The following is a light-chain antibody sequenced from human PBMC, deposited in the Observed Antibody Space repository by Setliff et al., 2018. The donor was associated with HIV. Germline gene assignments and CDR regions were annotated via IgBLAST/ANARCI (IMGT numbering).Light chain of an antibody. CDR3: CSYAGSYTYI. V-gene: IGLV2-11*01. CDR1: SSDVGAYNY. CDR2: DVT. Sequence: SVLTQPPSVSGSPGQSVTFSCTGSSSDVGAYNYVSWYQQHPGKAPKLMIYDVTKRPSGVPDRFSGSKSGNTASLTISGLQAEDEADYYCCSYAGSYTYIFGSGTKVTVL. J-gene: IGLJ1*01.